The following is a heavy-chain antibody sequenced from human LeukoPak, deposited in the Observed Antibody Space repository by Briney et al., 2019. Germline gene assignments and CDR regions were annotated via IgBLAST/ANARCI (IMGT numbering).Heavy chain of an antibody. CDR3: ARLYFGGNAIGPYYYFDV. V-gene: IGHV4-4*07. Sequence: SETLSLTCTVSGGSISSYYWSWIRQPAGKGLEWIGRIYTSGSTNYNPSLKSRVTMSVDTSKNQFSLKLSSVTAADTAVYYCARLYFGGNAIGPYYYFDVWGRGTLVTVSS. J-gene: IGHJ2*01. CDR2: IYTSGST. D-gene: IGHD4-23*01. CDR1: GGSISSYY.